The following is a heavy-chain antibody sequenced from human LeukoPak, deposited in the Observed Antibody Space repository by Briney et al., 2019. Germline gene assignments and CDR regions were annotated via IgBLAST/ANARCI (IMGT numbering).Heavy chain of an antibody. CDR2: INHSGST. Sequence: SETLSLTCAVYGGSFSGYYWTWIRQPPGKGLEWIGEINHSGSTNYNPSLRSRVTISVDTSKNQFSLKLSSVNAADTAVYYCASRRPGVAVAGTEDYWGQGTLVTVSS. J-gene: IGHJ4*02. CDR1: GGSFSGYY. V-gene: IGHV4-34*01. CDR3: ASRRPGVAVAGTEDY. D-gene: IGHD6-19*01.